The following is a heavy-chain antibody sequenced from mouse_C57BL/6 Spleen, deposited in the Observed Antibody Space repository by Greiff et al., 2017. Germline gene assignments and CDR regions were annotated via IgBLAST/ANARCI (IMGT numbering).Heavy chain of an antibody. CDR3: ARADGSSVYFDD. D-gene: IGHD1-1*01. CDR2: IYPSDSET. Sequence: VQLQQPGAELVRPGSSVKLSCKASGYTFTSYWMDWVKQRPGQGLEWIGNIYPSDSETHYNQKFKDKAKLSVDKFSSTAFMRLRGLTSEDSAVYNCARADGSSVYFDDWGPGTTLTVSS. CDR1: GYTFTSYW. J-gene: IGHJ2*01. V-gene: IGHV1-61*01.